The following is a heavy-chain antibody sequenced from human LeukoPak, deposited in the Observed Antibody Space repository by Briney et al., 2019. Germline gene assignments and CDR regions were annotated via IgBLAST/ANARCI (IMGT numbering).Heavy chain of an antibody. CDR3: ARHDSSGPYNAFDI. J-gene: IGHJ3*02. CDR2: IYYGGNT. CDR1: GGSISSSSYY. Sequence: SSETLSLTCTVSGGSISSSSYYWGWIRQPPGEGLGWIGSIYYGGNTYYNPSLKSRLTMSVDTSKNQFSLKLSSVTAADTAVYYCARHDSSGPYNAFDIWGQGTMVTVSS. D-gene: IGHD3-22*01. V-gene: IGHV4-39*01.